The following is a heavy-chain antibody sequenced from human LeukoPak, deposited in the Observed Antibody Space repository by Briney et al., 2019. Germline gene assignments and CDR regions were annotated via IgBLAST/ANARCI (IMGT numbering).Heavy chain of an antibody. Sequence: GGSLRLSCAASGFTFSSYAMHWVRQAPGKGLEWVAVISYDGSNKYYADSVKGRFTISRDNSKNTLYLQMNSLRAEDTAVYYCTRGRITMVRGVFDYWGQGTLVTVSS. CDR1: GFTFSSYA. D-gene: IGHD3-10*01. CDR3: TRGRITMVRGVFDY. V-gene: IGHV3-30*04. CDR2: ISYDGSNK. J-gene: IGHJ4*02.